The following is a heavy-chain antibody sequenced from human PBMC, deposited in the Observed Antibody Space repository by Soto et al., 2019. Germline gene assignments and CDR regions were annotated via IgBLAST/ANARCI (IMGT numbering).Heavy chain of an antibody. D-gene: IGHD3-9*01. CDR3: ARHRNYDILTGHPDY. J-gene: IGHJ4*02. V-gene: IGHV5-51*01. CDR1: GYSVTSYW. Sequence: GESLKISCKGSGYSVTSYWIGWVRQMPGKGLEWMGIIYPGDSDTRYSPSFPGQVTLSADKSIRTAYLQWSSLKASDTAVYYCARHRNYDILTGHPDYWGQGTLVTVSS. CDR2: IYPGDSDT.